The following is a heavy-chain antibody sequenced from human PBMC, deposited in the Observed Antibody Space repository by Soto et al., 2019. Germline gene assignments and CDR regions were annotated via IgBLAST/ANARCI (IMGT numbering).Heavy chain of an antibody. D-gene: IGHD3-22*01. V-gene: IGHV1-69*06. CDR2: IIPIFGTA. CDR1: GGTFSSYS. Sequence: SVKVSCKASGGTFSSYSISWVRQAPGQGLEWMGGIIPIFGTANYAQKFQGRVTITADKSTSTAYMELSSLRSEDTAVYYCARAGVDYYDSSGYYYPSNDYWGQGTLVTVSS. CDR3: ARAGVDYYDSSGYYYPSNDY. J-gene: IGHJ4*02.